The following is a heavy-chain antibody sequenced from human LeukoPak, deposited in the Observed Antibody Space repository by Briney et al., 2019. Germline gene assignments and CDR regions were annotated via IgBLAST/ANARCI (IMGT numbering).Heavy chain of an antibody. Sequence: PSETLSLTCTVSGDSISSYYWSWIRQSPGKALEWIGYIYYTGTTNYNPSLKSRVTILVDTSKNQFSLKLSSVTAADTAVYYCARDRYGGNSGEFDYWGQGTLVTVSS. CDR3: ARDRYGGNSGEFDY. CDR1: GDSISSYY. J-gene: IGHJ4*02. CDR2: IYYTGTT. V-gene: IGHV4-59*01. D-gene: IGHD4-23*01.